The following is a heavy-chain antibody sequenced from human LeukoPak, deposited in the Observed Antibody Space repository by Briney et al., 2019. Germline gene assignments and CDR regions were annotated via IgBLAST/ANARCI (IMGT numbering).Heavy chain of an antibody. CDR3: ARFLYGDYYFDY. CDR1: GFTFSSYE. D-gene: IGHD4-17*01. V-gene: IGHV3-48*03. J-gene: IGHJ4*02. Sequence: GGSLTLSCAASGFTFSSYEMNWVRQAPGGGLEWVSYISSSGSTISYAHSVKGRFTISRDNAKNSLYLQMNSLRAEETAVYYCARFLYGDYYFDYWGQGTLVTVSS. CDR2: ISSSGSTI.